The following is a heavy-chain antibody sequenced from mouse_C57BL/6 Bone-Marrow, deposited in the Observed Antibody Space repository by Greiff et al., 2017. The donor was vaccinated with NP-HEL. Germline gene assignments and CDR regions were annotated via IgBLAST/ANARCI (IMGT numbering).Heavy chain of an antibody. CDR1: GFTFSSYA. J-gene: IGHJ3*01. CDR3: ARSGYGSRFAY. CDR2: ISDGGSYT. Sequence: EVKVEESGGGLVKPGGSLKLSCAASGFTFSSYAMSWVRQTPEKRLEWVATISDGGSYTYYPDNVKGRFTISRDNAKNNLYLQMSHLKSEDTAMYYCARSGYGSRFAYWGQGTLVTVSA. V-gene: IGHV5-4*03. D-gene: IGHD1-1*01.